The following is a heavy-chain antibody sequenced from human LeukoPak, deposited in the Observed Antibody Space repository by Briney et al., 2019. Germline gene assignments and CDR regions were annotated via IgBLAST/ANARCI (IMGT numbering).Heavy chain of an antibody. CDR3: ARRRDGYNCPDY. CDR1: GGSFRGYY. J-gene: IGHJ4*02. Sequence: SETLSLTCAVYGGSFRGYYWSWIRQPPGKGLEWIGEINHSGSTNYNPSLKSRVTISVDTSKNQFSLKLSSVTAADTAVYYCARRRDGYNCPDYWGQGTLVTVS. V-gene: IGHV4-34*01. D-gene: IGHD5-24*01. CDR2: INHSGST.